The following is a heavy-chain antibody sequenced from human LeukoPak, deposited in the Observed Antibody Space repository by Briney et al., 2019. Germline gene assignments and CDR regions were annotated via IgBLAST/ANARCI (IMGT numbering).Heavy chain of an antibody. CDR3: ARHGLRWYLLDY. CDR2: IYYSGST. J-gene: IGHJ4*02. V-gene: IGHV4-39*01. Sequence: SETLSLTCTVSGGSISSSSYYWGWIRQPPGKGLEWIGSIYYSGSTYYNPSLKSRVTISVDTSKNQFSLKLSSVTAADTAVYYCARHGLRWYLLDYWGQGTLVTVSS. D-gene: IGHD4-23*01. CDR1: GGSISSSSYY.